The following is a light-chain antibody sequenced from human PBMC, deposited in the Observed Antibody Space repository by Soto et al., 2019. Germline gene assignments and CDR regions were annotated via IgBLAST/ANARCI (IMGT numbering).Light chain of an antibody. CDR1: SSDVGSYKL. J-gene: IGLJ7*01. Sequence: QSVVTQPASVSGSPGQSITISCTGTSSDVGSYKLVSWYQQHPGKAPKLMISEVSKRPSGISDRFSGSKSGSTASLTISGLQAEDEADYYCCPYAGTSTHTVFGGGTQLTVL. V-gene: IGLV2-23*02. CDR2: EVS. CDR3: CPYAGTSTHTV.